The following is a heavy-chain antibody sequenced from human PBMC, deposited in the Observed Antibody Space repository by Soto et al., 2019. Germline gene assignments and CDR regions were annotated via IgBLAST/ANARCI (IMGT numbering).Heavy chain of an antibody. Sequence: GGSLRLSCAASGFTFSSYGMHWVRQAPGRGPEWVAVISYDGSNKYYADSVKGRFTISRDNSKNTLYLQMNSLRAEDTAVYYCAKNHYDSSGYLRDYYFFDYWGQGTLVTVSS. CDR1: GFTFSSYG. D-gene: IGHD3-22*01. CDR3: AKNHYDSSGYLRDYYFFDY. CDR2: ISYDGSNK. J-gene: IGHJ4*02. V-gene: IGHV3-30*18.